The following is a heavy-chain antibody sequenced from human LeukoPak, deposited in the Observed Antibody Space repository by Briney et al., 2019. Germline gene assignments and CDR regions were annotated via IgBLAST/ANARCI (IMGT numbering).Heavy chain of an antibody. V-gene: IGHV4-59*01. CDR2: IYYSGST. CDR1: GGSISTYY. CDR3: ARADSSGSFRNWFDP. D-gene: IGHD1-26*01. J-gene: IGHJ5*02. Sequence: SETLSLTCTVSGGSISTYYWNWIRQPPGKGLEWIGNIYYSGSTNYNPSLQSRVIISLDTSKNRFSLNLSSVTAADTAVYFCARADSSGSFRNWFDPWGQGTLVTVSS.